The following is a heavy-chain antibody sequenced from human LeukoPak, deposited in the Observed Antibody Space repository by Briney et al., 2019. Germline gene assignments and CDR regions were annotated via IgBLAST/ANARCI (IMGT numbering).Heavy chain of an antibody. J-gene: IGHJ6*03. V-gene: IGHV4-59*01. CDR2: IYYSGST. CDR1: GGSISSYY. CDR3: ARENYDILTGYQGYYYYYYMDV. Sequence: SETLSLTCTVSGGSISSYYWSWIRQPPGTGLEWIGYIYYSGSTNYNPSLKSRVTISVDTSKNQFSLKLSSVTAADTAVYYCARENYDILTGYQGYYYYYYMDVWGKGTTVTVSS. D-gene: IGHD3-9*01.